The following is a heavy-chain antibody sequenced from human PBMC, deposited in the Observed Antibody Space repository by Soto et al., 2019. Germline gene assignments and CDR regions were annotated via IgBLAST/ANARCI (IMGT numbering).Heavy chain of an antibody. D-gene: IGHD1-26*01. CDR3: ARSARVGATFDF. V-gene: IGHV1-69*13. CDR2: IIPIFGTA. Sequence: SVKVSCKASGGTFSSYAISWVRQAPGQGLEWMGGIIPIFGTANYAQKFQGRVTITADESTSTAYMELSSLRSEDTAVYYCARSARVGATFDFWGQGALVTVSS. J-gene: IGHJ4*02. CDR1: GGTFSSYA.